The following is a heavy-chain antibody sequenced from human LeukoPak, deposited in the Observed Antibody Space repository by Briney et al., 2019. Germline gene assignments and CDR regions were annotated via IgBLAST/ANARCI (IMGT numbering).Heavy chain of an antibody. D-gene: IGHD3-10*01. CDR1: GYTFTSYY. CDR3: AKAWFGEDWLTKD. J-gene: IGHJ4*02. CDR2: IYPGGGST. V-gene: IGHV1-46*01. Sequence: ASVKVSCKASGYTFTSYYIHWVRQAPGQGLEWMGIIYPGGGSTSYAQKFQGRVTMTRDMSTSTVYMELSSLRVEDTAVYYCAKAWFGEDWLTKDWGQGTLVTVSS.